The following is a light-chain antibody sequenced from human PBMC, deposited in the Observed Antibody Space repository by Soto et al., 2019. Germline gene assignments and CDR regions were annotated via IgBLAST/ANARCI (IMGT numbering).Light chain of an antibody. CDR2: GAS. Sequence: EIVMTQSPATLSVSPGERATLSCRASQSVSGNLAWYQQKPGQAPRLLIYGASTRATGIPARFSGSGCGTEYTLTISSLQSEEYAVEYCQQYNNWPPLTFGGGTKVEIK. CDR3: QQYNNWPPLT. V-gene: IGKV3-15*01. J-gene: IGKJ4*01. CDR1: QSVSGN.